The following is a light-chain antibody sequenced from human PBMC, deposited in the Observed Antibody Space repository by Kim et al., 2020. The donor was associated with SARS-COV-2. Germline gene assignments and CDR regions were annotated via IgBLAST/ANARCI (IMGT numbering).Light chain of an antibody. Sequence: EIVMTQSPATLSVSPGERATLSCRASQSVSSNLAWYQQKPGQAPRLLIYGASIRATGIPDRFSGSESGTEFTLTISSLQSEDFAVYYCKQYNTWPPITFGQGTRLDIK. J-gene: IGKJ5*01. CDR3: KQYNTWPPIT. CDR2: GAS. V-gene: IGKV3-15*01. CDR1: QSVSSN.